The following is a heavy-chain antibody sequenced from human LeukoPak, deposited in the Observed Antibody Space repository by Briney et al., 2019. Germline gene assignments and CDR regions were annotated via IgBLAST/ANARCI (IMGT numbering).Heavy chain of an antibody. V-gene: IGHV1-2*02. J-gene: IGHJ4*02. CDR1: GYTFTGYY. CDR2: INPNSGGT. CDR3: ARDFPIPGLSKSIAARPPGGSDY. Sequence: ASVKVSCKASGYTFTGYYMHWVRQAPGQGLEWMGWINPNSGGTNYAQKFQGRVTMTRDTSISTAYMELSRLRSDDTAVYYCARDFPIPGLSKSIAARPPGGSDYWGQGTLVTVSS. D-gene: IGHD6-6*01.